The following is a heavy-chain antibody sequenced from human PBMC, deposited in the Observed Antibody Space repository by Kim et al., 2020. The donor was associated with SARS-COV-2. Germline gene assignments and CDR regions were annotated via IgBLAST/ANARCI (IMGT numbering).Heavy chain of an antibody. CDR2: TI. Sequence: TIACADTVRGRFTISRDNAKNSLYLQLNSLRNDDTAVYYCTRGGAARPDYWGQGALVIVSS. D-gene: IGHD6-6*01. CDR3: TRGGAARPDY. V-gene: IGHV3-48*02. J-gene: IGHJ4*02.